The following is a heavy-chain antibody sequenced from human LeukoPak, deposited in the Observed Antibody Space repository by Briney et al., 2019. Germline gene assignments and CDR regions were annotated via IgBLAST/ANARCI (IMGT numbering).Heavy chain of an antibody. CDR2: IYYSGST. D-gene: IGHD2-2*01. V-gene: IGHV4-59*01. CDR1: GGSISSYY. J-gene: IGHJ4*02. Sequence: PSETLSLTCTVSGGSISSYYWSWIRQPPGKGLEWIGYIYYSGSTNYNPSLKSRVTISVDTSKNQFSLKLSSVTAADTAVYYCARYSPAPDSLFDYWDQGTLVTVSS. CDR3: ARYSPAPDSLFDY.